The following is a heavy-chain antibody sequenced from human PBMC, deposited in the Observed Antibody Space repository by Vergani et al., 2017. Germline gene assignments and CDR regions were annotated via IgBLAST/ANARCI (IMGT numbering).Heavy chain of an antibody. CDR1: VFTLSDYW. Sequence: EVRLVESGGGLVQPGGSLRLSCATSVFTLSDYWIAWVRQAPGKGLEWVARTKNKARGYSTDYAASVRGRFIGSRDASGKSVSLQMTRLRLDDTAVYFWARALRVLDMDVWGKGTKVTVSS. CDR2: TKNKARGYST. CDR3: ARALRVLDMDV. D-gene: IGHD3-3*01. V-gene: IGHV3-72*01. J-gene: IGHJ6*01.